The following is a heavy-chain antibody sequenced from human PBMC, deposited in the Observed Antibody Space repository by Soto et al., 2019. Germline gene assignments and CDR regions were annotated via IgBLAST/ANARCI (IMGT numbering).Heavy chain of an antibody. V-gene: IGHV4-59*01. CDR3: ARAFGSTMPSLF. CDR1: GGYISSYY. D-gene: IGHD2-2*01. Sequence: QVQLQESGPGLVKPSETLSLTCTVSGGYISSYYWTWIRQPPGKGLEWIGYIYYSGSTNYNPSLKSRVTLSIDTSKNPFSLKLSSVTAADTAVYYCARAFGSTMPSLFWGQGPLVTVSS. CDR2: IYYSGST. J-gene: IGHJ4*02.